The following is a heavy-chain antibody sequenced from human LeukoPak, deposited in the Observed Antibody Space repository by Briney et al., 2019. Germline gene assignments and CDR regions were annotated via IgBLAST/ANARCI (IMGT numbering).Heavy chain of an antibody. CDR1: RFTVSSNY. CDR2: IYSGGST. V-gene: IGHV3-53*01. Sequence: GGSLRLSCAASRFTVSSNYMSWVRQAPGKGLEWVSIIYSGGSTFYADSVKGRFTISRDNYKNTLYLQMNSLRAEDTAVYYCARGGSYLSAFDIWGQGTMVTVSS. CDR3: ARGGSYLSAFDI. D-gene: IGHD1-26*01. J-gene: IGHJ3*02.